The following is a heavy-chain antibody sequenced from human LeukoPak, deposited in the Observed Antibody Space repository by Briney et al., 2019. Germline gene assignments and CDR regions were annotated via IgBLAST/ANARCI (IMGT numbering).Heavy chain of an antibody. CDR3: ARGHSSTYYYGSGSYYFDY. CDR1: GGSVSSGSYY. D-gene: IGHD3-10*01. V-gene: IGHV4-61*01. J-gene: IGHJ4*02. Sequence: PSETLSLTYTVSGGSVSSGSYYWSWIRQPPGKGLEWIGYIYYSGSTNYNPSLKSRVTISVDTSKNQFSLKLSSVTAADTAVYYCARGHSSTYYYGSGSYYFDYWGQGTLVTVSP. CDR2: IYYSGST.